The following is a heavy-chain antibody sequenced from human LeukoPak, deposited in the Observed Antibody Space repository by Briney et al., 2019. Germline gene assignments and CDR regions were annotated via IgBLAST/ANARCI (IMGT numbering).Heavy chain of an antibody. Sequence: ASVKVSCKASGYTFTGYYMHWVRQAPGQGLEWMGWINPNSGGTNYAQKFQGRVTMTRDTSISTAYMELSRLRSDDTAVYYCARDRFSTGKPGGYYYYYYMDVWGKGTTVTVSS. J-gene: IGHJ6*03. CDR3: ARDRFSTGKPGGYYYYYYMDV. D-gene: IGHD1-1*01. CDR2: INPNSGGT. V-gene: IGHV1-2*02. CDR1: GYTFTGYY.